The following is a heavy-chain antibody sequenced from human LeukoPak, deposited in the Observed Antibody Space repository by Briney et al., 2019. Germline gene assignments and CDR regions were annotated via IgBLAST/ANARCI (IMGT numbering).Heavy chain of an antibody. CDR2: IGYSSSPI. Sequence: GGSLRLSCAASGFTFSSYSMSWVRQAPGKGLEWVSYIGYSSSPIYYADSVKGRFTISRDNAKSSVYLQMNSLRAKDTAVYYCARSSGYPYFDYWGQGALVTVSS. V-gene: IGHV3-48*01. D-gene: IGHD3-22*01. CDR3: ARSSGYPYFDY. J-gene: IGHJ4*02. CDR1: GFTFSSYS.